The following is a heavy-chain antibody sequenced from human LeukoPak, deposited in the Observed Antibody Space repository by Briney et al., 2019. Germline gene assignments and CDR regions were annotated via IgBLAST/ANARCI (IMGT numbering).Heavy chain of an antibody. D-gene: IGHD6-19*01. Sequence: ASVKVSCKASGYTFTSYYMHWVRQAPGQGLEWMGIINPSGSSTSYAQKFQGRVTMTRDMSPSTVYMELSSLRSEDTAVYYCARDHTRSGWYGVEDEKDYWGQGTLVTVSS. V-gene: IGHV1-46*01. CDR2: INPSGSST. CDR3: ARDHTRSGWYGVEDEKDY. J-gene: IGHJ4*02. CDR1: GYTFTSYY.